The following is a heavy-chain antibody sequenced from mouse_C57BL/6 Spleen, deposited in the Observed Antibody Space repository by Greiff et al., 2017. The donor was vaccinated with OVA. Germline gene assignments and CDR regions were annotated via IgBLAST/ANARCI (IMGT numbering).Heavy chain of an antibody. V-gene: IGHV1-55*01. CDR2: IYPGSGST. CDR3: AILLNTTVVAPPMDY. D-gene: IGHD1-1*01. Sequence: QVQLQQPGAELVKPGASVKMSCKASGYTFTSYWITWVKQRPGQGLEWIGDIYPGSGSTNYNEKFKGKATLTVDTSSSTAYMRLSSLTSEDSAVYYCAILLNTTVVAPPMDYWGQGTSVTVSS. CDR1: GYTFTSYW. J-gene: IGHJ4*01.